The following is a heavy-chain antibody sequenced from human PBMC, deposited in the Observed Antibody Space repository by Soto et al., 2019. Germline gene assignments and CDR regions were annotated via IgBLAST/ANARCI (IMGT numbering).Heavy chain of an antibody. D-gene: IGHD5-12*01. Sequence: PGGSLRLSCAASGFTFSSYWMHWVRQAPGEGLVWVSYIKPDGSRAKDADSVKGRSTISRDNARNTLYLRMNSLRAEDTAVYYCASLEVEMATSPFDYWGQGTLVTVS. V-gene: IGHV3-74*03. CDR1: GFTFSSYW. J-gene: IGHJ4*02. CDR3: ASLEVEMATSPFDY. CDR2: IKPDGSRA.